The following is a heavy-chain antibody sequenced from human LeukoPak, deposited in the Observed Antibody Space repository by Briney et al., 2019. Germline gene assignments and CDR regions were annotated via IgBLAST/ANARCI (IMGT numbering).Heavy chain of an antibody. CDR1: GGTFSCHV. V-gene: IGHV1-69*06. D-gene: IGHD2-2*01. Sequence: SVKVSCKTSGGTFSCHVLSWVRQAPGQGLEWMGGIIPIFGTANYAQKFQGRVTITADKSTNKVYMELSSLRSDDTAIYFCARVNGYCSSISCFLDYWGQGTLLTVSS. J-gene: IGHJ4*02. CDR2: IIPIFGTA. CDR3: ARVNGYCSSISCFLDY.